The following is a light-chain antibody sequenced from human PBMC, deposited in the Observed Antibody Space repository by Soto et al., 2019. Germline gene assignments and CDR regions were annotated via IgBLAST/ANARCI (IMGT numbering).Light chain of an antibody. CDR3: QQYSSTPPNH. V-gene: IGKV4-1*01. CDR2: WAS. CDR1: QSVLYSSNNKNY. J-gene: IGKJ3*01. Sequence: DIVMTQSPDSLAVSLGERATINCKSSQSVLYSSNNKNYLAWYQQKPGQPPKLLIYWASTRESGVPDRFSGSGSGTDFTLTISRLQAEDVAVYYCQQYSSTPPNHFGPGTKVDIK.